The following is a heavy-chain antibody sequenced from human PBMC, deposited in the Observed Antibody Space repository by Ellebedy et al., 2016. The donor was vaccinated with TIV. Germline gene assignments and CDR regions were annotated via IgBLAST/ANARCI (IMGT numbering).Heavy chain of an antibody. Sequence: AASVKVSCKASGYTFTSYGISWVRQAPGQGLEWMGWISAYNGNTNYAQKFQGRVTMTTDTSTSTAYMELRSLRSDDTAVYYCARDTLPYDPANDAFDIWGQGTMVTVSS. CDR3: ARDTLPYDPANDAFDI. J-gene: IGHJ3*02. CDR2: ISAYNGNT. CDR1: GYTFTSYG. V-gene: IGHV1-18*01. D-gene: IGHD3-22*01.